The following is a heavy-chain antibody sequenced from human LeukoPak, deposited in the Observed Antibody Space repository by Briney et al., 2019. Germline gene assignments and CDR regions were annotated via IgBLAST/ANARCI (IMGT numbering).Heavy chain of an antibody. J-gene: IGHJ4*02. CDR2: INHSGST. V-gene: IGHV4-34*01. Sequence: PSETLSLTCAVYGGSFSGYYWSWIRQPPGKGLEWIGEINHSGSTNYNPSLKSRVTISVDTSKNQFSLKLSSVTAADTAVYYCASSLWFGVFDYWGQGTLVTVSS. CDR1: GGSFSGYY. D-gene: IGHD3-10*01. CDR3: ASSLWFGVFDY.